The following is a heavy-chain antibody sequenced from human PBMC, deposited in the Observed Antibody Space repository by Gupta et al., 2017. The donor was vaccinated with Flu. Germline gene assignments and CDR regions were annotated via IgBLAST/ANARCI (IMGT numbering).Heavy chain of an antibody. V-gene: IGHV3-15*01. CDR1: GFTFSNAC. D-gene: IGHD2/OR15-2a*01. Sequence: EVQLVDAGGGLVKPGGSLRLSCAASGFTFSNACMCWVRQAPGKGLEFVGRIKSKDDDDTTYVAATVKGSFTISRDDVDNTLYLKITMHTAADKAVYYWTSLDREYYGRDSWGQGTLVTVSS. CDR2: IKSKDDDDTT. CDR3: TSLDREYYGRDS. J-gene: IGHJ5*01.